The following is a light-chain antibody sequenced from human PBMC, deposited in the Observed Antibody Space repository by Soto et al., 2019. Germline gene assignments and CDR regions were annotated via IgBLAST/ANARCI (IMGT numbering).Light chain of an antibody. Sequence: DIQMTQSPSFVSASVGDRVTITCRASQAVSAWLAWYQQKPGXAPKLLIYAASTLQSGVPSRFSGSRSGXDFTXXIRSLQPEDFASYYCQPSNSCPRTFGRGTKV. CDR2: AAS. CDR1: QAVSAW. V-gene: IGKV1-12*01. CDR3: QPSNSCPRT. J-gene: IGKJ4*01.